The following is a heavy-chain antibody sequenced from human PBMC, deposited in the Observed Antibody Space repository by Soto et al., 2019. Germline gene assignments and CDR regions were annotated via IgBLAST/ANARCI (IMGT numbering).Heavy chain of an antibody. CDR3: ARNKAFYYDSSGA. V-gene: IGHV5-10-1*01. Sequence: GESLKISCKGSGYSFTSYWISWLRQMPAKGLEWMGRIDPSDSYANYSPSFQGHVTFSADKSISTAYLQWSSLRASDTAMYYCARNKAFYYDSSGAWGQGTLVTVSS. CDR2: IDPSDSYA. D-gene: IGHD3-22*01. J-gene: IGHJ5*02. CDR1: GYSFTSYW.